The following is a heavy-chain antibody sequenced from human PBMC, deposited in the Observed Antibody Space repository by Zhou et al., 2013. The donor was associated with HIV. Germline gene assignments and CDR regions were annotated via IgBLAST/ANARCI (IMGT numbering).Heavy chain of an antibody. Sequence: QVQLVQSGAEVKKPGASVKVSCKASGYTFTSYYMHWVRQAPGQGLEWMGIINPSGGSTSYAQKLQGRVTMTTDTSTSTAYMELRSLRSDDTAVYYCARDKGKWGNRDGYNLPFDPWGQGTLVTVSS. CDR2: INPSGGST. J-gene: IGHJ5*02. D-gene: IGHD5-12*01. CDR1: GYTFTSYY. V-gene: IGHV1-46*01. CDR3: ARDKGKWGNRDGYNLPFDP.